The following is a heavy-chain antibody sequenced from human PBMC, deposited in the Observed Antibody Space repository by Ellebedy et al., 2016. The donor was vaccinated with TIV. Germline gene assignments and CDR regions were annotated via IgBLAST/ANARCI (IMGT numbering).Heavy chain of an antibody. Sequence: ASVKVSCKASGGTFSNSGFSWVRQAPGQGLEWMGGTIPVLDKTKYAQRFQGRLTFSADESTSTAYMDLGSLRSEDTAVYFCARVTAIYSSTWFYGMDVWGQGTAVIVSS. CDR3: ARVTAIYSSTWFYGMDV. V-gene: IGHV1-69*10. CDR2: TIPVLDKT. D-gene: IGHD6-6*01. CDR1: GGTFSNSG. J-gene: IGHJ6*02.